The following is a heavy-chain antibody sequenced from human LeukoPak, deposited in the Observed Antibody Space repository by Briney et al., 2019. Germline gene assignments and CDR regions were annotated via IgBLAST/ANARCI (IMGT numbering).Heavy chain of an antibody. D-gene: IGHD3-22*01. J-gene: IGHJ3*02. CDR2: INHSGST. CDR1: GGSFSGYY. V-gene: IGHV4-34*01. Sequence: SETLSLTCAVYGGSFSGYYWSWIRQPPGKGLEWIGEINHSGSTNYNPSLKSRVTISVDTSKNQFSLKLSSVTAADTAVYYCARGRPTITMIVVVITRAYAFDIWGQGTMVTVYS. CDR3: ARGRPTITMIVVVITRAYAFDI.